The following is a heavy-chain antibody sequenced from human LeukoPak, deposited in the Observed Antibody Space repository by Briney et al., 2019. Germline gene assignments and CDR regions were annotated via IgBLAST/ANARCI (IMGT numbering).Heavy chain of an antibody. D-gene: IGHD3-10*01. V-gene: IGHV3-21*01. CDR3: ARLMVHDAFDI. CDR1: GFTFSSYS. J-gene: IGHJ3*02. CDR2: ISSSSSYI. Sequence: GGSLRLSCAASGFTFSSYSMNWVRQAPGKGLEWVSSISSSSSYIYYADSVNGRFTISRDNAKNSLYLQMNSLRAEDTAVYYCARLMVHDAFDIWGQGTMVTVSS.